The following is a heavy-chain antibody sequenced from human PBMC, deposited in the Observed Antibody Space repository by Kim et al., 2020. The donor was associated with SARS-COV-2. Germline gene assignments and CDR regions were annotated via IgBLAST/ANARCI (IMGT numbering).Heavy chain of an antibody. V-gene: IGHV1-24*01. J-gene: IGHJ4*02. Sequence: ETIYAQKFQGRVTMTEDTSTDTAYMELSSLRSEDTAVYYCATGAAGFDYWGQGTLVTVSS. CDR3: ATGAAGFDY. CDR2: ET. D-gene: IGHD6-25*01.